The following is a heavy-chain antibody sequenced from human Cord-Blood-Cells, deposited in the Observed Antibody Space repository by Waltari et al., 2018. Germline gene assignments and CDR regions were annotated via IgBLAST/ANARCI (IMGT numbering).Heavy chain of an antibody. J-gene: IGHJ3*02. Sequence: QVQLVQSGAEVKKPGASVKVYCKASGYTFTGYYMHWVRQAPGQGLEWMGWINPNSGGTNNAQKFQGWVTMTRDTSISTAYMELSRLRSDDTAVYYCARAGGIAARPNAFDIWGQGTMVTVSS. CDR3: ARAGGIAARPNAFDI. V-gene: IGHV1-2*04. CDR1: GYTFTGYY. D-gene: IGHD6-6*01. CDR2: INPNSGGT.